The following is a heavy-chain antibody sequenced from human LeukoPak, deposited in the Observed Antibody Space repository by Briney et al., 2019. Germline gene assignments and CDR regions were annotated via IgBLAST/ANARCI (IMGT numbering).Heavy chain of an antibody. CDR1: GFTFRSHS. J-gene: IGHJ4*02. CDR3: AYVVGGY. D-gene: IGHD2-21*01. V-gene: IGHV3-23*01. CDR2: ITKSGDAA. Sequence: PGGSLRLSCAASGFTFRSHSMSWVRQAPGKGLEWVSTITKSGDAAYYADSVKGRFTISRDNSKDTLYLQMKSLRAEDTAVYYCAYVVGGYWGQGTLVTVSS.